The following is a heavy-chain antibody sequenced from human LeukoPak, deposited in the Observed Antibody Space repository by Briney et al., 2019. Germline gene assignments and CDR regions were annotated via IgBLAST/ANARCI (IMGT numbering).Heavy chain of an antibody. CDR3: AKVVAGNIDYYFDY. V-gene: IGHV3-23*01. J-gene: IGHJ4*02. CDR1: GFTFSSYT. D-gene: IGHD2/OR15-2a*01. Sequence: GGSLRLSCAASGFTFSSYTMSWVRQAPGKGLEWVSTITTSDGNTYYVDSVKGRFTVSRDNSKNTLFLQMNSLRAEDTAVYYCAKVVAGNIDYYFDYWGQGILVAVSS. CDR2: ITTSDGNT.